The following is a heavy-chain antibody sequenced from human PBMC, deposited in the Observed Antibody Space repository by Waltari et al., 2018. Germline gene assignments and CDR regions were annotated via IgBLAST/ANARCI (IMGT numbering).Heavy chain of an antibody. Sequence: QVQLQQWGAGLLKPSETLSLTCAVHGGSFSGYYWSWILQPPGKGLEWIGEINHSGSTNYNPSLKSRVTISVDTSKNQFSLKLSSVTAADTAVYYCARMGYYYDSSGYSWGQGTLVTVSS. CDR2: INHSGST. J-gene: IGHJ5*02. CDR1: GGSFSGYY. D-gene: IGHD3-22*01. V-gene: IGHV4-34*01. CDR3: ARMGYYYDSSGYS.